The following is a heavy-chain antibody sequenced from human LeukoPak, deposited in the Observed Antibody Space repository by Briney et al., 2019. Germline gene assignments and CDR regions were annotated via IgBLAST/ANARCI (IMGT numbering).Heavy chain of an antibody. CDR2: IDWDDAK. J-gene: IGHJ4*02. CDR3: ARIQPSTSNLFDF. CDR1: GFSLRTRGMC. D-gene: IGHD1-14*01. V-gene: IGHV2-70*11. Sequence: SGPTLVNPTQTLTLTCTFSGFSLRTRGMCVTWIRQPPGKALEWLARIDWDDAKYYTTFLKTSLTISKDTSKNQVVLTMTNVDPVDTATYYCARIQPSTSNLFDFWGQGTPVTVSS.